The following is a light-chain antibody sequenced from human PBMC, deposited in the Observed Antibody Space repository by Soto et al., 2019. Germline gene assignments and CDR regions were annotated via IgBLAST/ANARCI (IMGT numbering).Light chain of an antibody. V-gene: IGKV3-20*01. J-gene: IGKJ4*01. Sequence: EIVLTQSPGTLSLSPGERATLSCRASQSVSSNYLAWYQQKPGQAPRLLIYGASSRATGIPDRFSGGGSGTDFTLTISRLEPEDFAVYYCQQFSSYPLTVGGGTKVDIK. CDR3: QQFSSYPLT. CDR2: GAS. CDR1: QSVSSNY.